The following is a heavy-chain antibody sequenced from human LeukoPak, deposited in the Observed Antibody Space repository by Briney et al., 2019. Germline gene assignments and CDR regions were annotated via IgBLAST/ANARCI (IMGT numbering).Heavy chain of an antibody. J-gene: IGHJ4*02. CDR3: AIGPPYGGCSD. Sequence: GGSLRLSCAASGFIFTTYAMTWVRQAPGKGPEWVSPIRGGGGRTYYADSLKGRFTISRDNSKNTLYLEMRTLRVQQTVVLYWAIGPPYGGCSDWGQGTLVTVSS. CDR1: GFIFTTYA. CDR2: IRGGGGRT. D-gene: IGHD2-15*01. V-gene: IGHV3-23*01.